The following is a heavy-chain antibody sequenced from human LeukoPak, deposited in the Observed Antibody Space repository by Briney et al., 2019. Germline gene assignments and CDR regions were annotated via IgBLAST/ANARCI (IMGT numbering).Heavy chain of an antibody. CDR2: IYYSGST. J-gene: IGHJ4*02. Sequence: SETLSLTCTVPGGSISSSSYYWGWISQPPGKGLEWIGSIYYSGSTYYNPSLKSRVTISVDTSKNQFSLKLSSVTAADTAVYYCARQHGSSSWYPYFDYWGQGTLVTISS. CDR3: ARQHGSSSWYPYFDY. CDR1: GGSISSSSYY. D-gene: IGHD6-13*01. V-gene: IGHV4-39*01.